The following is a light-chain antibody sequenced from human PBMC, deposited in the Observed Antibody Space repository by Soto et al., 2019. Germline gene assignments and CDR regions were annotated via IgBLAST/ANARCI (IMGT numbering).Light chain of an antibody. CDR2: DVS. Sequence: QSALTQPRSVSGSPGQSVTISCTGTSSDVGTYNYVSWYQQYPGKAPKLMISDVSERPSGVPDRFSGSKSGNTASLTISGLQAEDEADYYCVSFTTSRSYVFGTGTKLTVL. CDR1: SSDVGTYNY. J-gene: IGLJ1*01. V-gene: IGLV2-11*01. CDR3: VSFTTSRSYV.